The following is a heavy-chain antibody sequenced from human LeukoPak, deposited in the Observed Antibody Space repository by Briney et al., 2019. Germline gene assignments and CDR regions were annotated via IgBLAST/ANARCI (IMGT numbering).Heavy chain of an antibody. D-gene: IGHD4-17*01. CDR3: ATGAFDGDYAYWYFDL. CDR1: GYTVTELS. J-gene: IGHJ2*01. CDR2: FDPEDGET. Sequence: ASVKVSCKVSGYTVTELSMHWVRQAPGKGLEWMGGFDPEDGETIYAQKFQGRVTMTEDTSTDTAYMELSSLRSEDTAVYYCATGAFDGDYAYWYFDLWGRGTLVTVSS. V-gene: IGHV1-24*01.